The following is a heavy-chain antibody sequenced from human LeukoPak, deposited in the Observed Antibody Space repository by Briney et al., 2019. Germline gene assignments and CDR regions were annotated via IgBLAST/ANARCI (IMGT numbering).Heavy chain of an antibody. CDR1: GFTFSSYA. CDR2: VSGGGGPSIS. CDR3: AHGGGSQFHA. D-gene: IGHD5-24*01. Sequence: GGSLRLSCAASGFTFSSYAMSWVRQAPGKGLEWVSSVSGGGGPSISYYADSVKGRFTISRDNSENTIYLQMSSLRADDTATYYCAHGGGSQFHAWGQGTLVTVSS. V-gene: IGHV3-23*01. J-gene: IGHJ5*02.